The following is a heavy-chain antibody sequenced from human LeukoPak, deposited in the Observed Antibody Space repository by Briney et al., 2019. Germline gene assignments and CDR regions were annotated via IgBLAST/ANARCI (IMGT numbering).Heavy chain of an antibody. CDR1: GFTVSSNY. CDR2: IYSGGST. D-gene: IGHD6-25*01. J-gene: IGHJ6*02. CDR3: ARTDTEYSSGAGAYYYYGMDV. V-gene: IGHV3-53*01. Sequence: PGGSLRLSCAASGFTVSSNYMSWVRQAPGKGLEWVSVIYSGGSTYYADSVKGRFTISRDNSKNTLYLQMNSLRAEDTAVYYCARTDTEYSSGAGAYYYYGMDVWGQGTTVTVSS.